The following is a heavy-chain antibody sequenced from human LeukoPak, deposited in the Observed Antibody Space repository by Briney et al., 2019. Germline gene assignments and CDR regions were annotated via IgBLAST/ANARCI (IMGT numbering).Heavy chain of an antibody. CDR3: ARAHLTGWSSRVWLDP. CDR1: GYTFTSYY. Sequence: ASVKVSCKASGYTFTSYYMHRVRQAPGQGLEWMGIINPSGGSTSYAQKFQGRVTMTRDTSTSTVYMELSSLRSEDTAVYYCARAHLTGWSSRVWLDPWGQGTLVTVSS. V-gene: IGHV1-46*01. CDR2: INPSGGST. D-gene: IGHD2-15*01. J-gene: IGHJ5*02.